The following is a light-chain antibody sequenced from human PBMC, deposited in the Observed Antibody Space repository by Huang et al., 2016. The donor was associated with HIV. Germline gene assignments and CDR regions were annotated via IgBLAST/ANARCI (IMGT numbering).Light chain of an antibody. CDR3: QQSYDTPT. Sequence: DIQMTQSPSSLSASVGDRVTITCRASQSISSYLIWDQQKPGKAPKLMIYSASTLQSGVPSRVRGSGSGTDFTLTISSLQPEDFATYYCQQSYDTPTFGQGTKVEIK. V-gene: IGKV1-39*01. CDR1: QSISSY. CDR2: SAS. J-gene: IGKJ1*01.